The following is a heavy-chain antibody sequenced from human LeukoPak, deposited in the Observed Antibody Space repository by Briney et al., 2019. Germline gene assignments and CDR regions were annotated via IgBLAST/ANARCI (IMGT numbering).Heavy chain of an antibody. J-gene: IGHJ4*02. CDR3: AREGIVGATDDY. CDR1: GGSISISTYY. V-gene: IGHV4-39*07. Sequence: PSETLSLTCTVSGGSISISTYYWGWIRQPPGKGLEWIGSIYYSGSTFYNPSLKSRVTISVDTSKNQFSLKLSSVTAADTAVYYCAREGIVGATDDYWGQGTLVTVSS. D-gene: IGHD1-26*01. CDR2: IYYSGST.